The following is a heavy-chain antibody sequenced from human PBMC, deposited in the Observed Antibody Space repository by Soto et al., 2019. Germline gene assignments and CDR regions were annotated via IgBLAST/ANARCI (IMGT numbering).Heavy chain of an antibody. CDR2: ISSSGSTI. V-gene: IGHV3-11*01. Sequence: GGSLRLSCAASGFTFSDYYMSWIRQAPGKGLEWVSYISSSGSTIYYADSVKGRFTISRDNAKNSLYLQMNSLRDEDTAVYYCARDQGFVSGYSQYYYYGMDVWGQGTTVTVSS. CDR3: ARDQGFVSGYSQYYYYGMDV. CDR1: GFTFSDYY. J-gene: IGHJ6*02. D-gene: IGHD3-22*01.